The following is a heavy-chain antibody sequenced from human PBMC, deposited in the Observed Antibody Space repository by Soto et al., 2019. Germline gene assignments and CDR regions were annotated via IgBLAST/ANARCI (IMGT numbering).Heavy chain of an antibody. V-gene: IGHV1-8*01. Sequence: ASVKVSCKASGYTFTSYDINWVRQATGQGLERMGWMNPNSGNTGYAQKFQGRVTMTRNTSISTAYMELSSLRSEDTAVYYCAREGVGYYDSSGYQIADAFDIWG. CDR2: MNPNSGNT. CDR1: GYTFTSYD. D-gene: IGHD3-22*01. CDR3: AREGVGYYDSSGYQIADAFDI. J-gene: IGHJ3*02.